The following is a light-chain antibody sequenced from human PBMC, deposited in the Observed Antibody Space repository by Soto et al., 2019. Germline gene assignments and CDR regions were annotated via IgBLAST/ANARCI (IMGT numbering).Light chain of an antibody. CDR3: QHYGSSAYT. CDR1: QSVRSNY. V-gene: IGKV3-20*01. CDR2: GAS. Sequence: EFVLTQSPGTLSLSPGERATLSCRASQSVRSNYLAWYQQNPGQSPRLLIYGASNRDTGIPDRFSGSGSGTDFTLTISRLEPEDFAVFYCQHYGSSAYTFGQGTTLEIK. J-gene: IGKJ2*01.